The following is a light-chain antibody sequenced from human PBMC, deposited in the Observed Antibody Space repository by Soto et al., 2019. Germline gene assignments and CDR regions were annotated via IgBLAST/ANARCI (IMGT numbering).Light chain of an antibody. J-gene: IGLJ2*01. CDR1: SGDVGTYNL. V-gene: IGLV2-23*02. Sequence: QSALTQPASVSGSPGQSITISCTGTSGDVGTYNLVSWYQQHPGRAPKLIIFEVNKRPSGVSNRLSGSKSGNTASLAFSGLQADDEADYHCCSYAGRSNVVCGGGTQLTVL. CDR3: CSYAGRSNVV. CDR2: EVN.